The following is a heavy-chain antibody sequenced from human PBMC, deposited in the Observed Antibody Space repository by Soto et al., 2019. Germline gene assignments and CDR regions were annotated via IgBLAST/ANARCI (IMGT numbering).Heavy chain of an antibody. CDR1: GGSISSSNW. J-gene: IGHJ5*02. CDR2: IYHSGST. V-gene: IGHV4-4*02. CDR3: ARHGSGSYYNNWFDP. D-gene: IGHD3-10*01. Sequence: SETLSLTCAVSGGSISSSNWWSWVRQPPGKGLEWIGEIYHSGSTNYNPSLKSRVTISVDTSKNQFSLKLSSVTVADTAVYYCARHGSGSYYNNWFDPWGQGTLVTVSS.